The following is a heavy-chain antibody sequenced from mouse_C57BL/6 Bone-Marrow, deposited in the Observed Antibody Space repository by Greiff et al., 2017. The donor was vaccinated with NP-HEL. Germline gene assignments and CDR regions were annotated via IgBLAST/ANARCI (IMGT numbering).Heavy chain of an antibody. J-gene: IGHJ1*03. D-gene: IGHD1-3*01. CDR1: GFTFSSYA. Sequence: DVMLVESGEGLVKPGGSLKLSCAASGFTFSSYAMSWVRQTPEKRLEWVAYISSGGDYIYYADTVKGRFTISRDNARNTLYLQMSSLKSEDTAMYYCTRGGSKAGYFDVWGTGTTVTVSS. V-gene: IGHV5-9-1*02. CDR2: ISSGGDYI. CDR3: TRGGSKAGYFDV.